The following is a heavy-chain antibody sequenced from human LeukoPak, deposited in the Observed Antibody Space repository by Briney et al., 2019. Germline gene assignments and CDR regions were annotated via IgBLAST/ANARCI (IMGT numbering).Heavy chain of an antibody. Sequence: GGSLRLSCAASGFTFDDYAMSWVRQAPGKGLELVSSINWNGARIGYADSVKGRFTTSRDNAKNSLYLQMNSLRVEDTALYYCARVLGGNYYEFDYWGQGTLVTVSS. J-gene: IGHJ4*02. CDR3: ARVLGGNYYEFDY. D-gene: IGHD1-26*01. CDR2: INWNGARI. CDR1: GFTFDDYA. V-gene: IGHV3-20*04.